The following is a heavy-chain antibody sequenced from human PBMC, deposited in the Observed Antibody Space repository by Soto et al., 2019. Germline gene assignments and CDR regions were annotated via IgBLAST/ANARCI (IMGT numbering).Heavy chain of an antibody. D-gene: IGHD3-16*01. CDR2: INGYNGNK. CDR1: GYTFTSYG. V-gene: IGHV1-18*01. CDR3: ARMGDVPYYYYGMDV. Sequence: QVQLVQSGAEVKKPGASVKVSCKASGYTFTSYGISWVRQAPGQGLEWMGWINGYNGNKNYAQKLQGRVTLSTDTSTSRAYMELRSLRSDDSAVYYCARMGDVPYYYYGMDVWGQGTTVTVSS. J-gene: IGHJ6*02.